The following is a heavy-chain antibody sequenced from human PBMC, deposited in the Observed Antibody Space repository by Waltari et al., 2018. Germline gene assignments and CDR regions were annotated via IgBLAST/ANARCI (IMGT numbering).Heavy chain of an antibody. V-gene: IGHV3-23*04. CDR1: GFTFSSYA. D-gene: IGHD3-3*01. J-gene: IGHJ4*02. CDR2: ISGSGYST. Sequence: EVQLVESGGGLVQPGGSLRLSCAASGFTFSSYAMNWVRQAPGTGLEWVSAISGSGYSTYYADSVKGRFTISRDNSKNTLYVQMNSLRAEDTAVYYCANLGYYDFWSGSNSDFAYWGQGTLVTVSS. CDR3: ANLGYYDFWSGSNSDFAY.